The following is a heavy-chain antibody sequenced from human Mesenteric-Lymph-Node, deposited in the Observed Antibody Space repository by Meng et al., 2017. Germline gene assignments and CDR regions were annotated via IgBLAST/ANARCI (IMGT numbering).Heavy chain of an antibody. CDR1: GYTFTSYY. Sequence: ASVKVSCKASGYTFTSYYMHWVRQAPGQGLEWMGISNPSGGSTSYAQKFQGRVTMTRDTSTSTVYMELSSLRSEDTAVYYCARWPKHIVVVTAIHDAFDIWGQGTMVTVSS. V-gene: IGHV1-46*01. CDR2: SNPSGGST. CDR3: ARWPKHIVVVTAIHDAFDI. D-gene: IGHD2-21*02. J-gene: IGHJ3*02.